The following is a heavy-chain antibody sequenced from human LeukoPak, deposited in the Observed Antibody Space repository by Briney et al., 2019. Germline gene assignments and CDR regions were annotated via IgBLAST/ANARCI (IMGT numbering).Heavy chain of an antibody. CDR1: GGSISSSSYY. J-gene: IGHJ4*02. V-gene: IGHV4-39*07. D-gene: IGHD2/OR15-2a*01. Sequence: PSETLSLTCTVSGGSISSSSYYWGWNRQPPGKGLEWIESMYYGGSNYYNPSLKSRVTISVDTSKNQFSLKLSSVTAADTAVYFCARVTEKYYFDYWGQGTLVTVSS. CDR3: ARVTEKYYFDY. CDR2: MYYGGSN.